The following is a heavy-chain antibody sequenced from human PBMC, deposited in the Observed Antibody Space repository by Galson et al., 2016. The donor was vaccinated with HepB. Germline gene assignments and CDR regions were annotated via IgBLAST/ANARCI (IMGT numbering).Heavy chain of an antibody. CDR3: ARRGVITVPVDY. J-gene: IGHJ4*02. D-gene: IGHD3-10*01. V-gene: IGHV4-4*07. Sequence: SETLSLTCTVSGGSISNWYWSWIRQPAGKGLEWLGRIYPTGSHNYHPSLTSRVTMSVDTSKNQTSLKLASVTAADTAVYYCARRGVITVPVDYWGQGTLVAVSS. CDR1: GGSISNWY. CDR2: IYPTGSH.